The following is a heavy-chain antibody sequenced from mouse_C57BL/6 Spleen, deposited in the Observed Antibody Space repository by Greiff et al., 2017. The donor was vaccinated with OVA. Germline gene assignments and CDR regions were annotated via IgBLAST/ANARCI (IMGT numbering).Heavy chain of an antibody. CDR3: ARREPFDY. CDR2: IYPGDGDT. Sequence: VQLQQSGPELVKPGASVKISCKASGYAFSSSWMNWVKQRPGKGLEWIGRIYPGDGDTNYNGKFKGKATLTADKSSSTAYMQLSSLTSEDSAVYFCARREPFDYWGKGTTLTVSS. CDR1: GYAFSSSW. J-gene: IGHJ2*01. V-gene: IGHV1-82*01.